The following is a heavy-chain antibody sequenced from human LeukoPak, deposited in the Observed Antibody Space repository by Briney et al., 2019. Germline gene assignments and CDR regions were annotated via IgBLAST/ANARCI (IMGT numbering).Heavy chain of an antibody. D-gene: IGHD6-13*01. Sequence: GGSLRLSCAASGFTVSSNYMSWVRQAPGKGLEWVSVIYSGGSTYYADSVKGRFTISRDNSKNTLYLQMNSLRAEDTAVYYCARAHVSIAAAGDWGQGTLVSVSS. J-gene: IGHJ4*02. V-gene: IGHV3-53*01. CDR1: GFTVSSNY. CDR2: IYSGGST. CDR3: ARAHVSIAAAGD.